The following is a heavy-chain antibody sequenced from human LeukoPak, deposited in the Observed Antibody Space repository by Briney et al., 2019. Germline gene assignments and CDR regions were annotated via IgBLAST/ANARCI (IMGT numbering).Heavy chain of an antibody. Sequence: GRSLRLSCAASGFTFSSYAMHWVRQAPGKGLEWVAVISYDGSNKYYADSVKGRFTISRDNSKNTLYLQMNSLRAEDTAVYYCARGDIMIVVSPVHYFDYWGQGTLVTVSS. CDR2: ISYDGSNK. CDR1: GFTFSSYA. J-gene: IGHJ4*02. D-gene: IGHD3-22*01. CDR3: ARGDIMIVVSPVHYFDY. V-gene: IGHV3-30-3*01.